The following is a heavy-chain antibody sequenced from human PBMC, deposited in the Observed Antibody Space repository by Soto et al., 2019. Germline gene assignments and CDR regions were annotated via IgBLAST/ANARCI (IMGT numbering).Heavy chain of an antibody. CDR2: ISYDGSNK. V-gene: IGHV3-30-3*01. J-gene: IGHJ4*02. CDR3: ARDWYYYDSSGYFDY. D-gene: IGHD3-22*01. CDR1: GFTFSSYA. Sequence: QVQLVESGGGVVQPGRSLRLSCAASGFTFSSYAMHWVRQAPGKGLEWVAVISYDGSNKYYADSVKGRFTISRDNSKNTLYLQMNSLRAEDTAVYYCARDWYYYDSSGYFDYWGQGTLVTVSS.